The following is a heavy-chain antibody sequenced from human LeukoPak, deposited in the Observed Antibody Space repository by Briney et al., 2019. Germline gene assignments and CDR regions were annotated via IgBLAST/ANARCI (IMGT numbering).Heavy chain of an antibody. V-gene: IGHV4-59*08. Sequence: SETLSLTCTVSGGSISGYYWSWIRQPPGKALEWIAYIHYSGSTNYNPPLKSRLTISVDTSKNQLSLKLNSMTDADTAVYYCARHGQNDGYPLDYWGQGTLVSVSS. J-gene: IGHJ4*02. CDR1: GGSISGYY. CDR3: ARHGQNDGYPLDY. D-gene: IGHD5-24*01. CDR2: IHYSGST.